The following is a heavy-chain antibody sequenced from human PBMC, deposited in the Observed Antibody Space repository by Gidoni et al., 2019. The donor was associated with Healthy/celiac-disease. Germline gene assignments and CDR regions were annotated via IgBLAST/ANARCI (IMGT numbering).Heavy chain of an antibody. J-gene: IGHJ3*02. D-gene: IGHD6-19*01. V-gene: IGHV3-64*01. Sequence: EVQLVESGGGLVQPGGSLRLSCAASGVTFSSYAMHWVRQAPGKGLEYVSAISSNGGSTYYANSVKGRFTISRDNSNNTLYLQMGSLRAEDMAVYYCARDLKAVAGTGFYDAFDIWGQGTMVTVSS. CDR2: ISSNGGST. CDR3: ARDLKAVAGTGFYDAFDI. CDR1: GVTFSSYA.